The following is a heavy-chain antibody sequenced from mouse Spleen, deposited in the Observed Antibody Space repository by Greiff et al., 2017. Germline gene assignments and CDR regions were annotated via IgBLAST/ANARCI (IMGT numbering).Heavy chain of an antibody. Sequence: EVHLVESGGGLVKPGGSLKLSCAASGFTFSDYYMYWVRQTPEKRLEWVATISDGGSYTYYPDSVKGRFTISRDNAKNNLYLQMSSLKSEDTAMYYCARRGNSSYAMDYWGQGTSVTVSS. CDR1: GFTFSDYY. CDR3: ARRGNSSYAMDY. CDR2: ISDGGSYT. J-gene: IGHJ4*01. D-gene: IGHD2-1*01. V-gene: IGHV5-4*02.